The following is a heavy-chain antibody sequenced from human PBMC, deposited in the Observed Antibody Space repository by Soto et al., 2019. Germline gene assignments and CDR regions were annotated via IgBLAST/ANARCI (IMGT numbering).Heavy chain of an antibody. J-gene: IGHJ4*02. CDR1: GFTFSSYG. CDR2: ISYDGSNK. V-gene: IGHV3-30*18. D-gene: IGHD6-19*01. Sequence: QVQLVESGGGVVQPGRSLRLSCAASGFTFSSYGMHWVRQAPGKGLEWVAVISYDGSNKYYADSVKGRFTISRDNYKNTLYLQMNSLRAEDTAVYYCAKHHSGPFDYWGQGTLVTVSS. CDR3: AKHHSGPFDY.